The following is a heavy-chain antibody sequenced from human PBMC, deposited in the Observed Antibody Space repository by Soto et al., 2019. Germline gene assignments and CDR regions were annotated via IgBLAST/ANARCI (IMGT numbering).Heavy chain of an antibody. CDR2: ITGSGTGT. CDR3: AKGLINGRWYAKD. V-gene: IGHV3-23*01. D-gene: IGHD6-13*01. CDR1: GFTFSTCV. Sequence: EVHLLESGGGLVHPGESLRLSCGASGFTFSTCVMTWVRQAPGKGLEWVSCITGSGTGTHYADSVKGRFTISRDNSKNTMYLQMNNLRVEDTGVYYCAKGLINGRWYAKDWGQGTLVTVSS. J-gene: IGHJ4*02.